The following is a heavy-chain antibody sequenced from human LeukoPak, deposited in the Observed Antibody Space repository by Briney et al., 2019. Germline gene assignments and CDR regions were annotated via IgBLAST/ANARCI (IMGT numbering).Heavy chain of an antibody. J-gene: IGHJ4*02. D-gene: IGHD6-13*01. CDR3: TTGVAASF. Sequence: GGSLRLSCRASGFTFSKTWMSWVRQAPGKGLEWIGHIKSNADGGTTDYAAPVKGRFSISRDDPKSTLYLRMNSLKTEDTAVYYCTTGVAASFWGQGTLVTVSS. CDR2: IKSNADGGTT. CDR1: GFTFSKTW. V-gene: IGHV3-15*01.